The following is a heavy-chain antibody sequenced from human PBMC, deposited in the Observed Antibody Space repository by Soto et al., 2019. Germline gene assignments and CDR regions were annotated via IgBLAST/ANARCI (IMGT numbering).Heavy chain of an antibody. Sequence: PSETLSLTCTVSGGSISSSSYYWGWIRQPPGKGLEWIGSIYYSGSTYYNPSLKSRVTISVDTSKNQFSLKLSSVTAADTAVYYCARHFGYDIWTGYYRLINGYMDVWGKGTTVTVSS. CDR2: IYYSGST. CDR3: ARHFGYDIWTGYYRLINGYMDV. V-gene: IGHV4-39*01. J-gene: IGHJ6*03. CDR1: GGSISSSSYY. D-gene: IGHD3-9*01.